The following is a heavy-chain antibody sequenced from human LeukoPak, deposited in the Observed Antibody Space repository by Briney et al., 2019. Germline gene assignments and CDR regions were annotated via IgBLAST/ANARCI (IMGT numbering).Heavy chain of an antibody. CDR1: GYSFSSNYY. D-gene: IGHD6-19*01. Sequence: SETLSLTCAVSGYSFSSNYYWGWIRPPPGEGLWGIGIIYHTGRTYYNPSLKGRFTISIDTSKNKFSLKLNSVTAADTAVYYCARAQWLVPPYFDFWGQGTLVTVS. CDR3: ARAQWLVPPYFDF. V-gene: IGHV4-38-2*01. CDR2: IYHTGRT. J-gene: IGHJ4*02.